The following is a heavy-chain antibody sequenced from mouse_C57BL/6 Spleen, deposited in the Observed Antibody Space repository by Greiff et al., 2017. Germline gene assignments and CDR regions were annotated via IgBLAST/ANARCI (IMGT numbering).Heavy chain of an antibody. CDR3: ASIYGSSSAWFAY. D-gene: IGHD1-1*01. V-gene: IGHV2-6*03. CDR1: GFSLTSYG. J-gene: IGHJ3*01. CDR2: IWSDGST. Sequence: VQRVESGPGLVAPSQSLSITCTVSGFSLTSYGVHWVRQPPGKGLEWLVVIWSDGSTTYNSALTSRLSISKDNSKSQVFLKMNSLPTDDTAMYYCASIYGSSSAWFAYWGQGTLVTVSA.